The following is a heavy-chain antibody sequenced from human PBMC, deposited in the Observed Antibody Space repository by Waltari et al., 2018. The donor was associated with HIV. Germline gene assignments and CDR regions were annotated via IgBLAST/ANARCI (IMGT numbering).Heavy chain of an antibody. D-gene: IGHD3-10*01. V-gene: IGHV3-7*04. Sequence: EVQLVESGGGLVQPGGSLRLSCAASGFTFSRYWMGWVRQAPGKGLEGVANIKQDGSEKYYVDSVNGRFTISRDNAENSLYLQMNSLRAEDTAVYYCARGGFYGSGSKVNWGQGTLVTVSS. CDR3: ARGGFYGSGSKVN. CDR2: IKQDGSEK. CDR1: GFTFSRYW. J-gene: IGHJ4*02.